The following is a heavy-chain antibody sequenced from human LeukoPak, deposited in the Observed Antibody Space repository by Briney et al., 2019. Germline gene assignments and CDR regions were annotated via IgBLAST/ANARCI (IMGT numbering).Heavy chain of an antibody. CDR1: GYTLTALS. CDR3: ATRPSYCSSTSCYQGDWFDP. V-gene: IGHV1-24*01. D-gene: IGHD2-2*01. CDR2: FDPEDGET. Sequence: ASVKVSCXVSGYTLTALSMHWVRQAPGKGLEWMGGFDPEDGETIYAQKFQGRVTMTEDTSTDTAYMELSSLRSEDTAVCYCATRPSYCSSTSCYQGDWFDPWGQGTLVTVSS. J-gene: IGHJ5*02.